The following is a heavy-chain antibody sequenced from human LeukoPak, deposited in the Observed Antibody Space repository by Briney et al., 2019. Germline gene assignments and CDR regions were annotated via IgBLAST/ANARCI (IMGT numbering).Heavy chain of an antibody. Sequence: SETLSLTCAVYGGSFSGYYWSWIRQPPGKGLEWIGEINHSGSTNYNPSLKSRVTISVDTSKNQFSLKLSSVTAADTAVYYCARDAYCLDYWGQGTLVTVSS. CDR2: INHSGST. J-gene: IGHJ4*02. V-gene: IGHV4-34*01. CDR3: ARDAYCLDY. CDR1: GGSFSGYY. D-gene: IGHD1-26*01.